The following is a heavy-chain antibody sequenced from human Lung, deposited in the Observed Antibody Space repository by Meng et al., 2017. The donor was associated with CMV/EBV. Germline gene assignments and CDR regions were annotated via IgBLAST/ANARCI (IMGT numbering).Heavy chain of an antibody. CDR2: IYSGGST. Sequence: ESXKISXAASGFTVSSNYMSWVRQAPGKGLEWVSVIYSGGSTYYADSVKGRFTISRDNSKNTLYLQMNSLRAEDTAVYYCARNNCSSTSCYSLYYYGMDVWGQGTXVTVSS. V-gene: IGHV3-53*01. CDR3: ARNNCSSTSCYSLYYYGMDV. D-gene: IGHD2-2*01. CDR1: GFTVSSNY. J-gene: IGHJ6*02.